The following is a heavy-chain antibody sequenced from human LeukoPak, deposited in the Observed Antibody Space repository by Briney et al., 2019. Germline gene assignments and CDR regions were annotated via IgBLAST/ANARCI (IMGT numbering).Heavy chain of an antibody. CDR2: INRNSGGT. Sequence: ASVKVSCKASGYSFTGCYMHWVRQAPGQGLEWMGWINRNSGGTKYAQKFQGRVTMTRDTSINTAYMELREMRPDDTAVYYCARGPDCSGGSCHVDYSRQGTLVTVSS. V-gene: IGHV1-2*02. D-gene: IGHD2-15*01. J-gene: IGHJ4*02. CDR1: GYSFTGCY. CDR3: ARGPDCSGGSCHVDY.